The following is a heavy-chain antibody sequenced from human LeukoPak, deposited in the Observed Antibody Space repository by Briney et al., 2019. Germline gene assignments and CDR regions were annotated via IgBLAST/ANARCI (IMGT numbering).Heavy chain of an antibody. CDR3: ARGTLAD. V-gene: IGHV3-48*02. CDR2: IGRITSDI. D-gene: IGHD1-14*01. Sequence: GGSLRLSCAASGFTFSAYDMNWVRQAPGKGLEWVPYIGRITSDIYYADSVKGRFTISRDNAKNSLFLQMNSLRDEDTAVYYCARGTLADWGQGTLVTVSS. J-gene: IGHJ4*02. CDR1: GFTFSAYD.